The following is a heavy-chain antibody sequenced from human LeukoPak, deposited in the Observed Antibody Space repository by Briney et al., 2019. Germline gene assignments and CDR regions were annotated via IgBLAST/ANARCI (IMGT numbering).Heavy chain of an antibody. CDR3: ASRLGYCSGGSCSGGAFDI. CDR1: GYSFTTYW. Sequence: GESLKISCKGSGYSFTTYWIGWVRQTPGKGLEWMGIIYPGDSDTRYSPSFQGQVTISADKSISTAYLQWSSLKASDTAMYYCASRLGYCSGGSCSGGAFDIWGQGTMVTVSS. V-gene: IGHV5-51*01. J-gene: IGHJ3*02. CDR2: IYPGDSDT. D-gene: IGHD2-15*01.